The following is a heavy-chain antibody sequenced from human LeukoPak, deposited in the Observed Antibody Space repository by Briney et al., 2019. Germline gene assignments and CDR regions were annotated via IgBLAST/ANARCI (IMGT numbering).Heavy chain of an antibody. CDR3: ARDGVPLSGSNWFDP. V-gene: IGHV3-30*04. CDR2: ISYDGSNK. CDR1: GFTFSSYA. Sequence: GGSLRLSCAASGFTFSSYAMHWVRQAPGKGLEWVAVISYDGSNKYHADSVKGRFTISRDNSKNTLYLQMNSLRAEDTAVYYCARDGVPLSGSNWFDPWGQGTLVTVSS. J-gene: IGHJ5*02. D-gene: IGHD1-26*01.